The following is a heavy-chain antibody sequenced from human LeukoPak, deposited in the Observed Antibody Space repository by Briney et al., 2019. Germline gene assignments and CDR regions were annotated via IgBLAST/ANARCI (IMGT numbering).Heavy chain of an antibody. CDR3: ARASFSSSWSYFFDY. CDR1: GFILSSYE. CDR2: ISSSGGTI. J-gene: IGHJ4*02. Sequence: GGSLRLSCGASGFILSSYEMKWVRQAPGRGLEWVSYISSSGGTIFHADSVKGRFTISRDNAKNSVFLQISSLRVEDTAIYYCARASFSSSWSYFFDYWGQGTLVTVSS. V-gene: IGHV3-48*03. D-gene: IGHD6-13*01.